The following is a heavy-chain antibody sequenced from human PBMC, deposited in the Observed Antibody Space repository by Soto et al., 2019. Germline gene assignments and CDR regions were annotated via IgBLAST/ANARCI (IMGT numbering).Heavy chain of an antibody. V-gene: IGHV4-59*11. CDR2: IYYGGST. D-gene: IGHD6-19*01. Sequence: PSETLSLTCTVSGGSISNLYWSWIRQTPGKGLEWIGYIYYGGSTNYNPSLKSRVTILVDTSKNQFSLKLDSVTAADTAVYYCARAVAVPADFDYWGQGTLVTVSS. CDR3: ARAVAVPADFDY. J-gene: IGHJ4*02. CDR1: GGSISNLY.